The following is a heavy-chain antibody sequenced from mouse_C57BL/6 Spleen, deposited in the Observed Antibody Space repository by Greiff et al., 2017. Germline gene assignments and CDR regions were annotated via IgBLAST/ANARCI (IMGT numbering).Heavy chain of an antibody. Sequence: QVQLQQPGAELVKPGASVKMSCKASGYTFTSYWITWVKQRPGQGLEWIGDIYPGDGGTNYNEKFKGKATLTVDTSSSTAYMQLSSLTSEDSAVYYCASGDYDIYLDYGGQGTTLTVSS. CDR3: ASGDYDIYLDY. CDR2: IYPGDGGT. D-gene: IGHD2-4*01. J-gene: IGHJ2*01. CDR1: GYTFTSYW. V-gene: IGHV1-55*01.